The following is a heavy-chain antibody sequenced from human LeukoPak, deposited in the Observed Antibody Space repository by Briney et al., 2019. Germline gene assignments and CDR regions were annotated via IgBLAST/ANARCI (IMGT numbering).Heavy chain of an antibody. CDR1: GFTFSSYS. D-gene: IGHD3-10*01. CDR3: ARDPHGSGSYPFIGFDP. Sequence: PGGSLRLSCAASGFTFSSYSMNWVRQAPGKGLEWVSSISSSSYIYYADSVKGRFTISRDNAKSSLFLQMNSLRTEDTAVYYCARDPHGSGSYPFIGFDPWGQGTLVTVSS. J-gene: IGHJ5*02. V-gene: IGHV3-21*01. CDR2: ISSSSYI.